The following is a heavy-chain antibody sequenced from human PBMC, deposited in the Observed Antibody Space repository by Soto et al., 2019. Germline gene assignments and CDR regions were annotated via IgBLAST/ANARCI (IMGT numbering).Heavy chain of an antibody. CDR1: GFSLSTSGVG. J-gene: IGHJ5*02. V-gene: IGHV2-5*02. CDR2: IYWDDDK. Sequence: GSGPTLVNPTQTLTLTCTFSGFSLSTSGVGVGWIRQPPGKALEWLALIYWDDDKRYSPSLKSRLTITKDTSKNQVVLTMTNMDPVDTATYYCAHSTGKGPVKAMVRGVMVWFDPWGQGTLVTVSS. CDR3: AHSTGKGPVKAMVRGVMVWFDP. D-gene: IGHD3-10*01.